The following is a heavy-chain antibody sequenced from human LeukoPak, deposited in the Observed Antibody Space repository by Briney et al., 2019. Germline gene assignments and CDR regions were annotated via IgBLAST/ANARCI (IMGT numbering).Heavy chain of an antibody. CDR3: ARDLGYSSGWYFDY. CDR1: GFTFSSYS. J-gene: IGHJ4*02. CDR2: ISSSSSTI. D-gene: IGHD6-19*01. Sequence: EGSLRLSCAASGFTFSSYSMNWVRQAPGKGLEWVSYISSSSSTIYYADSVKGRFTISRDNAKNSLYLQMNSLRAEDTAVYYCARDLGYSSGWYFDYWGQGTLVTVSS. V-gene: IGHV3-48*04.